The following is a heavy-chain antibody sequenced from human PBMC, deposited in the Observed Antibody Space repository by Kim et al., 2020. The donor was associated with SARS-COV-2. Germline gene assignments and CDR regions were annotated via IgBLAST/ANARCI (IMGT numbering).Heavy chain of an antibody. CDR1: GYSISSGYY. D-gene: IGHD6-13*01. CDR3: ARVRGSSSWFDY. J-gene: IGHJ4*02. CDR2: INHSGST. Sequence: SETLSLTCTVSGYSISSGYYWGWIRQPPGKGLEWIGSINHSGSTYYNPSLKSRVTISVDTSKNQFSVKLSSVTAADTAVYYCARVRGSSSWFDYWGQGTL. V-gene: IGHV4-38-2*02.